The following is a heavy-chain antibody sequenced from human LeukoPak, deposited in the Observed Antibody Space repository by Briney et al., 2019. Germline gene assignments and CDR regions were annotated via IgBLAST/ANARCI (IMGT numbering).Heavy chain of an antibody. CDR3: AGHSFDTVDAFDV. J-gene: IGHJ3*01. CDR2: IYPGDYDT. V-gene: IGHV5-51*01. Sequence: GESLKISCEASGFNFNNYWVGWVRQMPGKGLEWMGIIYPGDYDTRYSPSFQGHVTISVDKSISTAYLPWRSLRASDTAMYFCAGHSFDTVDAFDVWGQGTIVTVSA. CDR1: GFNFNNYW. D-gene: IGHD3-16*01.